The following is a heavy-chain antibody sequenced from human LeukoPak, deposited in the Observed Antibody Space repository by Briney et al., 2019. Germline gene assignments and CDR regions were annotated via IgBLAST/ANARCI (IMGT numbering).Heavy chain of an antibody. CDR1: GGSFSGYY. CDR3: ARGRQEISMILVVMTGVSYYLDV. D-gene: IGHD3-22*01. J-gene: IGHJ6*03. CDR2: INPSGST. V-gene: IGHV4-34*01. Sequence: SETLSLTCAVYGGSFSGYYWTWIRQSPGKGLEWIGEINPSGSTYYNPSLKSRLTISRDTSRNQFSLRLSSVTAADTAVYYCARGRQEISMILVVMTGVSYYLDVWGKGTTVTVS.